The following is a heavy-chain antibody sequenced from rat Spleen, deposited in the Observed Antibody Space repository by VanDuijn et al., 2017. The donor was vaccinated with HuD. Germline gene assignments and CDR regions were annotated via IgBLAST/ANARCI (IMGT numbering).Heavy chain of an antibody. CDR1: GFTFNNYW. V-gene: IGHV5-31*01. CDR3: TRGPFLTTGSGFAY. Sequence: EVQLVESGGGLVQPGRSLKLSCVASGFTFNNYWMTWIRQAPGKGLEWVASITNTGGSTYYPDSVKGRFTISRDNAKSTLYLQMNSLRSEDTATYYCTRGPFLTTGSGFAYWGQGTLVTVSS. J-gene: IGHJ3*01. D-gene: IGHD1-8*01. CDR2: ITNTGGST.